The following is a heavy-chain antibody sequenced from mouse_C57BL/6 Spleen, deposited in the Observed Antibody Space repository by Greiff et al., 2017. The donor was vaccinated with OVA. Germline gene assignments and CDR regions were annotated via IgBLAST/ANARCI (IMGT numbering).Heavy chain of an antibody. CDR3: ARGGYDYDEGAWFAY. D-gene: IGHD2-4*01. CDR2: ISYSGST. V-gene: IGHV3-1*01. J-gene: IGHJ3*01. Sequence: EVKLQESGPGMVKPSQSLSLTCTVTGYSITSGYDWHWIRHFPGNKLEWMGYISYSGSTNYNPSLKSRISITHDTSKNHFFLKLNSVTTEDTATYYCARGGYDYDEGAWFAYWGQGTLVTVSA. CDR1: GYSITSGYD.